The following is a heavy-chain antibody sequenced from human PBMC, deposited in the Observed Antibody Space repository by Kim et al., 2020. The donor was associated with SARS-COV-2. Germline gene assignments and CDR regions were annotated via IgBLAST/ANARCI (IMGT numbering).Heavy chain of an antibody. CDR3: ARAAYYYGSGGYFGGVYYGMDV. Sequence: SVKVSCKASGGTFSSYAISWVRQAPGQGLEWMGGIIPIFGTANYAQKFQGRVTITADESTSTAYMELNSLSSEDTAVYYCARAAYYYGSGGYFGGVYYGMDVWGQGTTVTVSS. J-gene: IGHJ6*01. D-gene: IGHD3-10*01. V-gene: IGHV1-69*13. CDR1: GGTFSSYA. CDR2: IIPIFGTA.